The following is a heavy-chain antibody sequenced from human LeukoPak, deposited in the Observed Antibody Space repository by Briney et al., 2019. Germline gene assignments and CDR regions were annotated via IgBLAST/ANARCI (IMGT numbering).Heavy chain of an antibody. CDR1: GFTFSSYS. CDR2: ISSSSSYI. J-gene: IGHJ4*02. V-gene: IGHV3-21*01. Sequence: GESLRLSCAASGFTFSSYSMNWVRQAPGKGLEWVSSISSSSSYIYYADSVKGRFTISRDNAKNSLYLQMNSLRAEDTAVYYCARGCSSTSCYYWGQGTLVTVSS. CDR3: ARGCSSTSCYY. D-gene: IGHD2-2*01.